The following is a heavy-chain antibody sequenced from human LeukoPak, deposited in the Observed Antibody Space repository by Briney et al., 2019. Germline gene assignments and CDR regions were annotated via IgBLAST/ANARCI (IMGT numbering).Heavy chain of an antibody. CDR1: GFTFSSYW. V-gene: IGHV3-7*01. CDR2: IKQDGSEK. J-gene: IGHJ6*03. CDR3: ARDAGLLTYYYYYMDV. D-gene: IGHD3-22*01. Sequence: GGSLRLSCAASGFTFSSYWMSWVRQAPGKGLEWVANIKQDGSEKYYVDSVKGRFTISRDNAKNSLYLQMNSQRAEDTAVYYCARDAGLLTYYYYYMDVWGKGTTVTVSS.